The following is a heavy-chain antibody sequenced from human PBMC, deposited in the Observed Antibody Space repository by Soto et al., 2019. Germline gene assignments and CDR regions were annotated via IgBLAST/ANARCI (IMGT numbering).Heavy chain of an antibody. Sequence: PXVSLRLSCAASGFTFNNYAVSWARQTPGKGLEWVATISASGAYTFYADSVKGRFTISRDNSQNTLFLQMRSLRAGDTATYYCAKEVIAARPYYFDHWGQGTLVTVSS. CDR1: GFTFNNYA. D-gene: IGHD6-6*01. V-gene: IGHV3-23*01. CDR2: ISASGAYT. J-gene: IGHJ4*02. CDR3: AKEVIAARPYYFDH.